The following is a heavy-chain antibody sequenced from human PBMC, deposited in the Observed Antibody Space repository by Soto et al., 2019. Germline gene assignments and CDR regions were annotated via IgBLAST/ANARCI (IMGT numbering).Heavy chain of an antibody. V-gene: IGHV3-33*01. CDR3: ARDLVMVYAINRYYGMDV. Sequence: QVQLVESGGGVVQPGRSLRLSCAASGFTFSSYGMHWVRQAPGKGLEWVAVIWYDGSNKYYADSVKGRFTISRDNSENTLYLQMNSLRAEDTAVYYCARDLVMVYAINRYYGMDVWGQGTTVTVSS. D-gene: IGHD2-8*01. J-gene: IGHJ6*02. CDR1: GFTFSSYG. CDR2: IWYDGSNK.